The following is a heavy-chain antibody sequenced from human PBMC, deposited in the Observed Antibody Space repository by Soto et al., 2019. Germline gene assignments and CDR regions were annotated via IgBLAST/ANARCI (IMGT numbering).Heavy chain of an antibody. CDR3: ARASYGSGLPVDY. V-gene: IGHV4-30-2*01. CDR1: GGSISSGGYS. D-gene: IGHD3-10*01. J-gene: IGHJ4*02. Sequence: SETLSLTCAVSGGSISSGGYSWSWIRQPPGKGLECIGYIYHSGSTYYNPSLKSPVTISVDRSKNQFSLKLSSVTAADTAVYYCARASYGSGLPVDYWGQGTLVTVSS. CDR2: IYHSGST.